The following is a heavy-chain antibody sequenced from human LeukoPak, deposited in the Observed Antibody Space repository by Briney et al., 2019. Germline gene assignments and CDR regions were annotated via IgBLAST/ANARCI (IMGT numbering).Heavy chain of an antibody. CDR1: GYTFSRYA. CDR3: ARGSSKNQYSGGWYYDY. V-gene: IGHV3-30*04. J-gene: IGHJ4*02. CDR2: ISYDGSTK. D-gene: IGHD6-19*01. Sequence: PGRSLRLYCAASGYTFSRYAIHWVRQAPGKGLDWVAVISYDGSTKYYADSVKGRFTISRDNSKDTLFLQLNSLRAEDTAIYYCARGSSKNQYSGGWYYDYWGQGTLVTVSS.